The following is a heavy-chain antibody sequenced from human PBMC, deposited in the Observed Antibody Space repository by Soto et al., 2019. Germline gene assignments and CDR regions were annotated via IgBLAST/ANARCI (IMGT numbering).Heavy chain of an antibody. V-gene: IGHV1-2*04. CDR2: INPNSGGT. Sequence: QVQLVQSGAEVKKPGASVKVSCKASGYTFTGYYMHWVRQAPGQGLEWMGWINPNSGGTNYAQKCQGWVTMTRDTSISTAYMELSRLRSDDTAVYYCARSTPVPAAPSDRYYYYGMDVWGQGTTVTVSS. D-gene: IGHD2-2*01. CDR3: ARSTPVPAAPSDRYYYYGMDV. CDR1: GYTFTGYY. J-gene: IGHJ6*02.